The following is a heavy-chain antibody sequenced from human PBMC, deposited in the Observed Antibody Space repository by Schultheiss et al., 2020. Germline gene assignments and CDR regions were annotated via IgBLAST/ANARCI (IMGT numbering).Heavy chain of an antibody. CDR3: AAYCSSTNCYSKRSFDY. D-gene: IGHD2-2*01. CDR2: VYYSGST. Sequence: SETLSLTCTVSGGSISSNSYYWGWIRQPPGKGLEWIGSVYYSGSTYYNPSLKSRVTISVDTSKNQFSLKLSSVTAADTAVYHCAAYCSSTNCYSKRSFDYWGQGTLVTVSS. V-gene: IGHV4-39*01. CDR1: GGSISSNSYY. J-gene: IGHJ4*02.